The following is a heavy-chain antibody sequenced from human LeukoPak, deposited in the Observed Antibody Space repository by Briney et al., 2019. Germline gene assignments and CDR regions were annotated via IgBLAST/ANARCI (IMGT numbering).Heavy chain of an antibody. CDR2: IKEDGSEK. D-gene: IGHD3-10*01. Sequence: PGGSLILSCAASGFTFSNWWMTWVRQAPGKGLEWVANIKEDGSEKNHVESVKGRFTISRDNAKNSLYLQMNSLRTEDTAVYYCARKGRIDYWGQGTLVTVSS. CDR3: ARKGRIDY. V-gene: IGHV3-7*05. CDR1: GFTFSNWW. J-gene: IGHJ4*02.